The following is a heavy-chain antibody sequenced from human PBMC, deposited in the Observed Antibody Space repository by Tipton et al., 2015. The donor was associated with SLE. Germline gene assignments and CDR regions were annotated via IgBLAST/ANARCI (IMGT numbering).Heavy chain of an antibody. CDR3: ARHFPRHYDSRTYSEAFDI. J-gene: IGHJ3*02. CDR2: SGST. Sequence: LRLSCTVSGGSISSSNYYWGWIRQPPGKGLEWIGRSGSTHYNPSLESRVSTSVDTSKNQFSLKLTSVTAADTAVYYCARHFPRHYDSRTYSEAFDIWGQGTMVTVS. D-gene: IGHD3-22*01. CDR1: GGSISSSNYY. V-gene: IGHV4-39*01.